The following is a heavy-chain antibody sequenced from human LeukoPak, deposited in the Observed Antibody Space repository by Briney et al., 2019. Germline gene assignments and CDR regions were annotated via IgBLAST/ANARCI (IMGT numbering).Heavy chain of an antibody. Sequence: PGRSLRLSCAASGFTFSSYAMHWVRQAPGKGLEWVAVTSYDGSNKYYADSVKGRFTISRDNSKNTLYLQMNSLRAEDTAVYYCARGGKLVGDYWGQGTLVTVSS. CDR1: GFTFSSYA. CDR3: ARGGKLVGDY. V-gene: IGHV3-30-3*01. CDR2: TSYDGSNK. J-gene: IGHJ4*02. D-gene: IGHD6-6*01.